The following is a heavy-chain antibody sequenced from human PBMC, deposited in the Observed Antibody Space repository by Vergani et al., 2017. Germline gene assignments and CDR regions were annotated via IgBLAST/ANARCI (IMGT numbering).Heavy chain of an antibody. CDR3: ASLYGRDSSVSKYVDY. D-gene: IGHD3-22*01. J-gene: IGHJ4*02. V-gene: IGHV5-51*01. CDR1: GYSFTNYW. Sequence: EVQLVQSGAEVKTPGESLKISCQISGYSFTNYWIGWVRQMPGKGLEWMGIIHPADSDTRYSPSFQGQVTISVDKSISTAYLQRSSLRASDSAMYYCASLYGRDSSVSKYVDYWGQGTLVTVSS. CDR2: IHPADSDT.